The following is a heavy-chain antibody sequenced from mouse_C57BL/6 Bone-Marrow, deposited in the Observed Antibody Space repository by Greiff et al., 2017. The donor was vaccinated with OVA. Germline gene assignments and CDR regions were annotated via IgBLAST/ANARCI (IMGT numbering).Heavy chain of an antibody. V-gene: IGHV5-4*01. CDR1: GFTFSSYA. CDR2: ISDGGSYT. CDR3: ARGHLLKVFDY. D-gene: IGHD2-1*01. Sequence: EVQLVESGGGLVKPGGSLKLSCAASGFTFSSYAMSWVRQTPEKRLEWVATISDGGSYTYYPDNVKGRFTISRDNAKNNLYLQMSHLKSEDTAMYYCARGHLLKVFDYWGQGTPLTVSS. J-gene: IGHJ2*01.